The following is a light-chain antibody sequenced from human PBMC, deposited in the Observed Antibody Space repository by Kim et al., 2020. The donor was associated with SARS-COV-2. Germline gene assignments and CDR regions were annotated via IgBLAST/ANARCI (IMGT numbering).Light chain of an antibody. V-gene: IGKV3-11*01. J-gene: IGKJ1*01. CDR1: ETVRY. Sequence: EIVLTQSPATLSLSPGERATLSCRASETVRYLAWYQQKPGQAPRLLISDASNRATGIPDRFSGSGSGTDITLTISSLEPEDFAVYYCQERSKWTFGQGTKVDIK. CDR3: QERSKWT. CDR2: DAS.